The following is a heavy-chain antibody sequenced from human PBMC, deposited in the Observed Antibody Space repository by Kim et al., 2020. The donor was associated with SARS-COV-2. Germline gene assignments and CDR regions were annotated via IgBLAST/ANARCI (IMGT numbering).Heavy chain of an antibody. CDR1: GFTFSSYA. Sequence: GGSLRLSCAASGFTFSSYAMSWVRQAPGKGLEWVSAISGSGGSTYYADSVKGRFTISRDNSKNTLYLQMNSLRAEDTAVYYCAKDHYYGSGNDFYYFDYWGQGTLVTVSS. CDR2: ISGSGGST. D-gene: IGHD3-10*01. V-gene: IGHV3-23*01. J-gene: IGHJ4*02. CDR3: AKDHYYGSGNDFYYFDY.